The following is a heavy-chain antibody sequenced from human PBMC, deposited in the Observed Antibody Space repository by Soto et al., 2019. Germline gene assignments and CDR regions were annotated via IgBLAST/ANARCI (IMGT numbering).Heavy chain of an antibody. CDR2: IYYSGST. Sequence: PSEAPSLTCTVSGGSIRSYYLSWIRQPPGKGLEWIGYIYYSGSTNYNPSLKSRVTISVDTSKNQFSLKLSSVTAADTAVYYCARLNREFDYWGQGTLVTVSS. CDR1: GGSIRSYY. CDR3: ARLNREFDY. J-gene: IGHJ4*02. V-gene: IGHV4-59*01.